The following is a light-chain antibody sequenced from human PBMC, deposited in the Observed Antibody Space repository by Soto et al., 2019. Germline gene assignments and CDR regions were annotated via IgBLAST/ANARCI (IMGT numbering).Light chain of an antibody. J-gene: IGLJ1*01. CDR3: CSYPGNYGYV. V-gene: IGLV2-11*01. Sequence: QSVLTQPRSVSGSPGQSVSISCTGTSSDVGGYNYVSWYQHHPGKAPKLMISDVSKRPSGVPDRFSGSNSVNTASLPISGLQAEDEADYYCCSYPGNYGYVFGTGTKLTVL. CDR1: SSDVGGYNY. CDR2: DVS.